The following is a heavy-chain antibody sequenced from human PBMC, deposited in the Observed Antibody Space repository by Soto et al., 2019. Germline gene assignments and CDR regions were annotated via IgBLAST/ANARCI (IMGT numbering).Heavy chain of an antibody. J-gene: IGHJ4*02. V-gene: IGHV4-38-2*01. D-gene: IGHD2-21*01. CDR2: IYHSGST. Sequence: SETLSLTCAVSGYSISTGFNWGWIRQPPGKGLERIGSIYHSGSTYYNLSLKSRVTISADTSKNQISLKLISVTAADTPPYYYASDCSTGFYHFECWCQGXLVTVYS. CDR3: ASDCSTGFYHFEC. CDR1: GYSISTGFN.